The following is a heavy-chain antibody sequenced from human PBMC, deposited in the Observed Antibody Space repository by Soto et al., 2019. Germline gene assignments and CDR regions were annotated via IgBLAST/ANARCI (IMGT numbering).Heavy chain of an antibody. J-gene: IGHJ4*02. Sequence: GGSLRLSCAASGFTFSAHYMDWVRQAPGKGLEWVAVLFSGGDTKYGDSMKGRVTLSRDNSKNTLYLQMNNLRAEDTAVYYCARAYGATWYFFGYWGQGSMVTVSS. V-gene: IGHV3-66*01. CDR3: ARAYGATWYFFGY. CDR2: LFSGGDT. D-gene: IGHD6-13*01. CDR1: GFTFSAHY.